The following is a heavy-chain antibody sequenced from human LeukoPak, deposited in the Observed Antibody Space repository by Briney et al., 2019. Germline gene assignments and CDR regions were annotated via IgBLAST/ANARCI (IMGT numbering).Heavy chain of an antibody. J-gene: IGHJ6*03. CDR3: AREATAPRPFSTDYYYYMDV. CDR1: GITVSRNH. D-gene: IGHD6-6*01. CDR2: VYSGGST. V-gene: IGHV3-66*02. Sequence: GGSLRLSCAASGITVSRNHMSWVRQAPGKGLEWVSGVYSGGSTFDADSVKGRFTSSRDTSKNTFYLQMNSLRVEDTAVYYCAREATAPRPFSTDYYYYMDVWGKGTTVTVSS.